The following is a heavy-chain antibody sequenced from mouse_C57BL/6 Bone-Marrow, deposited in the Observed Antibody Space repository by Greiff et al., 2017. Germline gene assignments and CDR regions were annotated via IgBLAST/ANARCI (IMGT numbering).Heavy chain of an antibody. CDR2: IYPGDGDT. CDR1: GYAFSSYW. D-gene: IGHD1-1*01. CDR3: ARIPPTTGVEDAMDY. J-gene: IGHJ4*01. V-gene: IGHV1-80*01. Sequence: VQLQQSGAELVKPGASVKISCKASGYAFSSYWMNWVKQRPGKGLEWIGQIYPGDGDTNYNGKFKGKATLTADKSSSTAYMQRSSLTSEDSAVYFGARIPPTTGVEDAMDYWGQGTSVTVSS.